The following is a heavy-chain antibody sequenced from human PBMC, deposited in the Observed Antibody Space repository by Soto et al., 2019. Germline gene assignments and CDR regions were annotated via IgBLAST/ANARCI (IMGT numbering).Heavy chain of an antibody. CDR3: ARGHYDFWSGARALYYFDY. D-gene: IGHD3-3*01. V-gene: IGHV4-34*01. Sequence: SETLSLTCAVYGGSFSGYYWSWIRQPPGKGLEWIGEINHSGSTNYNPSLKSRVTISVDTSKNQFSLKLSSVTAAGTAVYYCARGHYDFWSGARALYYFDYWGQGTLVTVSS. J-gene: IGHJ4*02. CDR1: GGSFSGYY. CDR2: INHSGST.